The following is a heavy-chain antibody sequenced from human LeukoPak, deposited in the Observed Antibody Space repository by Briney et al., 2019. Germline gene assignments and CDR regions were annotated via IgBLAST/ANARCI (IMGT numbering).Heavy chain of an antibody. J-gene: IGHJ5*02. V-gene: IGHV4-34*01. D-gene: IGHD6-13*01. Sequence: SETLSLTCAVYGGSFSGCYWSWIRRPPGKGLQWIGEINHTGSTNYNPSLKSRVTISVDTSKNQFSLKVSSVTAADTAVYYCARVAGIRSSWETRGWFDPWGQGTLVTVSS. CDR1: GGSFSGCY. CDR3: ARVAGIRSSWETRGWFDP. CDR2: INHTGST.